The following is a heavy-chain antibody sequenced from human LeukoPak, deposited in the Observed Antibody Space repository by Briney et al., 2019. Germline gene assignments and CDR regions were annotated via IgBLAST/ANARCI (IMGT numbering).Heavy chain of an antibody. Sequence: GRSLRLSCAASGFTFDDYAMHWVRQAPGKGLEWVSGISWNSGSIGYADSVKGRFTISRDNAKNSLYLQMNSLRAEDTALYYCAKGRGYSGYADAFDIWGRGTMVTVSS. CDR2: ISWNSGSI. J-gene: IGHJ3*02. V-gene: IGHV3-9*01. D-gene: IGHD5-12*01. CDR1: GFTFDDYA. CDR3: AKGRGYSGYADAFDI.